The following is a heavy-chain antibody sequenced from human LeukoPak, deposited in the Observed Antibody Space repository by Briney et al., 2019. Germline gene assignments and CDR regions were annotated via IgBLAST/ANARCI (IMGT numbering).Heavy chain of an antibody. CDR2: IYTSGST. Sequence: SETLSLTCSVSGGSISGYYWSWIRQPPGEGLEWIGRIYTSGSTNYNPSLKSRVTISVDTSKNQFSLKLSSVTAADTAVYYCARDVGSSDAFDIWGQGTMVIVSS. D-gene: IGHD3-10*01. CDR3: ARDVGSSDAFDI. CDR1: GGSISGYY. J-gene: IGHJ3*02. V-gene: IGHV4-4*08.